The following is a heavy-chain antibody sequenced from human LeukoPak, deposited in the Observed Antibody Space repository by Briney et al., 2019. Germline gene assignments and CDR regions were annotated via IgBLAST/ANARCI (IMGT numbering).Heavy chain of an antibody. Sequence: GGSLRLSCAASGFTFSSYSMNWVRQAPGKGLEWVSSISSSSSYIYYADSVKGRFTISRDNAKNSLYLQMNSLRAEDTAIYYCAKVLVGATSLAPKRGYFDYWGQGTLVTVSS. V-gene: IGHV3-21*04. CDR1: GFTFSSYS. J-gene: IGHJ4*02. CDR2: ISSSSSYI. CDR3: AKVLVGATSLAPKRGYFDY. D-gene: IGHD1-26*01.